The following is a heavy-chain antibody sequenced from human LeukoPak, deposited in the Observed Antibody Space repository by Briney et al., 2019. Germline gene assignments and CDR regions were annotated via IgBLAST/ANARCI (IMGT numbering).Heavy chain of an antibody. D-gene: IGHD2-21*02. CDR1: KFTFSTSA. J-gene: IGHJ4*02. Sequence: GGSLRLACAAPKFTFSTSALSWVRQAPGKGLEWVSVIYSGGSTYYADSVKGRFTISRDNSKNTLYLQMNSLRAEDTAVYYCARGGVTAMFDYWGQGTLVTVSS. CDR2: IYSGGST. V-gene: IGHV3-53*01. CDR3: ARGGVTAMFDY.